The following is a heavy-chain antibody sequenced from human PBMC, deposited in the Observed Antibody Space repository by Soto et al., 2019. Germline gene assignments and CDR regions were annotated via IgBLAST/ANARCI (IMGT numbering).Heavy chain of an antibody. J-gene: IGHJ6*02. D-gene: IGHD6-13*01. CDR1: GYSIRSGYF. V-gene: IGHV4-38-2*01. Sequence: SETLSLTCAVSGYSIRSGYFWGWIRHPPRKVLEWIGSMYHSGITYYNLSIKSLVTISVDTSKNQLSLQLISTTAADTAVYYCARSMYSTSAQLFYGMDVWGQGATVTISS. CDR3: ARSMYSTSAQLFYGMDV. CDR2: MYHSGIT.